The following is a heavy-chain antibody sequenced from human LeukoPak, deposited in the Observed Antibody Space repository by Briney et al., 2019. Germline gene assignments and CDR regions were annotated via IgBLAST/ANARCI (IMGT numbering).Heavy chain of an antibody. V-gene: IGHV4-59*08. J-gene: IGHJ4*02. CDR1: GGSISSYY. D-gene: IGHD5-12*01. CDR3: ARHGSGYDFDY. Sequence: SETLSLTCTVSGGSISSYYWSWIRQPPGKGLEWIGYIYYSGSTNYNPSLKSRVTISVDTSKNQFSLKLSFVTAADSAVYYCARHGSGYDFDYWGQGTLVTVSS. CDR2: IYYSGST.